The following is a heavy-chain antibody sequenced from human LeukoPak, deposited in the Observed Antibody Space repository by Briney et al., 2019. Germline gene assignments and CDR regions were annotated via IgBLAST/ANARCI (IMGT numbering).Heavy chain of an antibody. CDR1: GVSFTDAA. D-gene: IGHD3-3*01. CDR3: AKGGQDFDFWRFDL. J-gene: IGHJ5*02. CDR2: ISDTGGRT. V-gene: IGHV3-23*01. Sequence: PGGSLRLSCAASGVSFTDAAVSWGRHSPGEGVKWVSSISDTGGRTYYADSVKGRFTITRDNSRNTVNLQMHSLRAGDTARYYCAKGGQDFDFWRFDLWGQGILVIVSS.